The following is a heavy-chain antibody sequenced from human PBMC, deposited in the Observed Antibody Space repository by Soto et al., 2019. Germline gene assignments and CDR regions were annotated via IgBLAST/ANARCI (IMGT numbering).Heavy chain of an antibody. CDR3: ARRSSLRVWWFDE. D-gene: IGHD6-19*01. Sequence: SETLSLTCTVSGGSISSSSYYWGWIRQPPGKGLEWIGSIYYSGSTNYNPSLKSRVTISVDTSKNQFSLKLSSVTAADTAVYFCARRSSLRVWWFDEWGQGTLVTVSS. V-gene: IGHV4-39*01. J-gene: IGHJ5*02. CDR1: GGSISSSSYY. CDR2: IYYSGST.